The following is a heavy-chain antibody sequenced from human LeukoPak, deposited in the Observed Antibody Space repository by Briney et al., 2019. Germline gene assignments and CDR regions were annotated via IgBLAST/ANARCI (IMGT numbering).Heavy chain of an antibody. CDR1: GGTFSSYA. V-gene: IGHV1-69*13. CDR3: ARTGYPPLSPRGQWIQLWSV. CDR2: IIPIFGTA. J-gene: IGHJ6*02. D-gene: IGHD5-18*01. Sequence: ASVKVSCKASGGTFSSYAISWVRQAPGQGLEWMGGIIPIFGTANYAQKFQGRVTTTADESTSTAYMELSSLRSEDTAVYYCARTGYPPLSPRGQWIQLWSVWGQGTTVTVSS.